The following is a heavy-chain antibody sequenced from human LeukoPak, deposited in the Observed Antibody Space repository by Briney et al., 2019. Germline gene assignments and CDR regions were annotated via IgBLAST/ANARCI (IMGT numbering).Heavy chain of an antibody. V-gene: IGHV4-39*07. CDR1: GASISSSTDY. D-gene: IGHD6-13*01. Sequence: PSETLSLTCTVSGASISSSTDYWGWIRQPPVKGLEWIGSIYHSGSTYYNPSLKSRVTISVDTSKNQFSLKLSSVTAADTAVYYCAGPGIAAAGTQSYWGQGTLVTVSS. CDR2: IYHSGST. CDR3: AGPGIAAAGTQSY. J-gene: IGHJ4*02.